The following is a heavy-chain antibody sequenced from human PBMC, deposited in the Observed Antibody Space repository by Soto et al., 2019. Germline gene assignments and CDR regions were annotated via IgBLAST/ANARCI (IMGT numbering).Heavy chain of an antibody. CDR3: ERIKTDYDIYYGMDV. J-gene: IGHJ6*02. Sequence: ASVKVSCKASGYTLTSYGISWVRQAPGQGLEWMGWISAYNGNTNYAQKLQGRVTMTTDTSTSTAYMELRSLRSDDTAVYYCERIKTDYDIYYGMDVWGQGTTVTVSS. D-gene: IGHD3-9*01. CDR2: ISAYNGNT. V-gene: IGHV1-18*01. CDR1: GYTLTSYG.